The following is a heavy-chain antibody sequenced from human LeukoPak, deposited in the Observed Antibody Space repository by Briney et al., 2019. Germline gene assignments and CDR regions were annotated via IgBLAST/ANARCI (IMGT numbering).Heavy chain of an antibody. Sequence: SQTLSLTCAISGDSFSSNSAAWNWIRQSPSRGLEWLGRTYYRSKWYNDYAVSVKSRITINPDTTKNQFSLQLNSVTPEDTAVYYCARDWSAAARWAFDYWGQGTLVTVSS. V-gene: IGHV6-1*01. CDR1: GDSFSSNSAA. D-gene: IGHD6-13*01. CDR3: ARDWSAAARWAFDY. J-gene: IGHJ4*02. CDR2: TYYRSKWYN.